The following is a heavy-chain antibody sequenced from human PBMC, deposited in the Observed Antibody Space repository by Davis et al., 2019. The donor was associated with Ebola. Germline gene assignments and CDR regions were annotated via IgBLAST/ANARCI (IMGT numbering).Heavy chain of an antibody. V-gene: IGHV3-48*04. D-gene: IGHD6-13*01. Sequence: GGSLRLSCAASGFTFSSYSMNWVRQAPGKGLEWVSYISSSGSTIYYADSVKGRFTISRDNAKNSLYLQMNSLRAEDTAVYYCCIAADPFDYWGQGTLVTVSS. CDR1: GFTFSSYS. CDR3: CIAADPFDY. CDR2: ISSSGSTI. J-gene: IGHJ4*02.